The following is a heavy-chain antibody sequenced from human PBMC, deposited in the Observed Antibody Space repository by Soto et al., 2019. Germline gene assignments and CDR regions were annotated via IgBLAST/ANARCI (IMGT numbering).Heavy chain of an antibody. J-gene: IGHJ4*02. D-gene: IGHD6-6*01. V-gene: IGHV1-69*13. Sequence: SVKVSCKASGGTFSSDSFSWVRQAPGQGLEWMGGIIPMFDTPIYAQKFQDRVTITADESTSTAYMQLSSLRSGDTAVYYCAKDASSSVWYFDYWGQGTLVTVS. CDR3: AKDASSSVWYFDY. CDR2: IIPMFDTP. CDR1: GGTFSSDS.